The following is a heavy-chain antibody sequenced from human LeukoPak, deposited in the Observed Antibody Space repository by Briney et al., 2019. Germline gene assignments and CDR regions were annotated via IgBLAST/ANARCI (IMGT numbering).Heavy chain of an antibody. CDR2: SSSGSSTI. CDR3: ARENDYGGNFRYRYFDY. D-gene: IGHD4-23*01. Sequence: PGGSLRLSCAASGFTFSTYSMNWVRQAPGQGLEWVSYSSSGSSTIYSADSVKGRFTISRDNAKNSLYLQMNSLRAEDTAVYYCARENDYGGNFRYRYFDYWGQGTLVTVSS. CDR1: GFTFSTYS. V-gene: IGHV3-48*01. J-gene: IGHJ4*02.